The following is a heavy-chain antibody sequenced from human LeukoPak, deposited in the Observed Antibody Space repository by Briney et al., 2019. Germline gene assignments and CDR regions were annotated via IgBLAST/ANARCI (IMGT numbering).Heavy chain of an antibody. Sequence: ASVKVSCKASGYTFTSYGISWVRQAPGQGLEWMGWISAYNGNTNYAQKPQGRVTMTTDTSTSTAYMELRSLRSDDTAVYYCARVVTMVRGKLKDFDYWGQGTLVTVSS. J-gene: IGHJ4*02. D-gene: IGHD3-10*01. CDR2: ISAYNGNT. CDR1: GYTFTSYG. V-gene: IGHV1-18*01. CDR3: ARVVTMVRGKLKDFDY.